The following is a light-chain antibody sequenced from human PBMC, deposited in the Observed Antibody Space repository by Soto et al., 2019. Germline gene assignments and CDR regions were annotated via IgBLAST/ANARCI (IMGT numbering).Light chain of an antibody. CDR2: DAS. CDR1: QSVSSNY. J-gene: IGKJ3*01. Sequence: EIVLTQSPGTLSLSPGERATLSCRASQSVSSNYLVWYQQKPGQAPRLLFYDASSRATGIPDRFSGSGSGTDFTLTINRLEPEDFAVYYCQQYGSSPTFGPGTKVDIK. CDR3: QQYGSSPT. V-gene: IGKV3-20*01.